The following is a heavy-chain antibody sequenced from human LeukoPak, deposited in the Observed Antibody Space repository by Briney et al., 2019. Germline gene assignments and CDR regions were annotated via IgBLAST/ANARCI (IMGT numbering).Heavy chain of an antibody. CDR1: GGSISSSNW. V-gene: IGHV4-4*02. Sequence: SETLSLTCAVSGGSISSSNWWSWVRQPPGKGLEWIGQIYHSGSTNYNPSLKSRVTISVDKSKNQFSLKLRSVTAADTAVCYCARPLSLGYCSGGSCYGRGAWFDRWGQGTLVTVSS. J-gene: IGHJ5*02. D-gene: IGHD2-15*01. CDR2: IYHSGST. CDR3: ARPLSLGYCSGGSCYGRGAWFDR.